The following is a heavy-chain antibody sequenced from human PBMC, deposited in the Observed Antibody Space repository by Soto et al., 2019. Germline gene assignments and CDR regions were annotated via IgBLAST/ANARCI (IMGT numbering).Heavy chain of an antibody. Sequence: QVQLVQSGADVKKPGASVKVSCKASGYTFTSYGISWVRQAPGQGLEWMGWISAYNGNTNYAQKLQGRVTMTTDTSTSTAYMELRSLRSDDTAVYYCAIDGYYYDSSGYYYPGYWGQGTLVTVSS. CDR2: ISAYNGNT. CDR1: GYTFTSYG. V-gene: IGHV1-18*04. J-gene: IGHJ4*02. D-gene: IGHD3-22*01. CDR3: AIDGYYYDSSGYYYPGY.